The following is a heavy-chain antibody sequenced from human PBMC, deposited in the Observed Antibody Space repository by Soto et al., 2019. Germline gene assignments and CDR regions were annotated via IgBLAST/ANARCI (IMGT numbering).Heavy chain of an antibody. Sequence: SETLSLTWAVYGGSFSSYYWSWIRQPPGKGLEWIGEINHSGSTNYNPSLKSRVTISVDTSKNQFSLKRSSVTAADTAVYYCARGFDFWSGRWSYWGQGTLVTVSS. CDR2: INHSGST. V-gene: IGHV4-34*01. CDR1: GGSFSSYY. J-gene: IGHJ4*02. D-gene: IGHD3-3*01. CDR3: ARGFDFWSGRWSY.